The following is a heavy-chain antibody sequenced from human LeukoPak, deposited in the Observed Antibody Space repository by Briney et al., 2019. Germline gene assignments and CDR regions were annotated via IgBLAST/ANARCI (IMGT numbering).Heavy chain of an antibody. Sequence: GGSLRLSCAASGFTFSSYAMSWVRQAPGKGLEWVSAISGSGGSTYYADSVKGRFTISRDNSKNTLYLQMNSMRAEDTAVYYCANEGSSWLSWYFDYWGQGTLVTVSS. V-gene: IGHV3-23*01. CDR3: ANEGSSWLSWYFDY. J-gene: IGHJ4*02. D-gene: IGHD6-13*01. CDR2: ISGSGGST. CDR1: GFTFSSYA.